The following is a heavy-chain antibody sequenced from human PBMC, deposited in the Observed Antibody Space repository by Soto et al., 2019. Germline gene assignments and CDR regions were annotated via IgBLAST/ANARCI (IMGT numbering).Heavy chain of an antibody. D-gene: IGHD6-19*01. CDR1: GFTFSTYS. Sequence: EVQLMESGGGLVKPGGSLRLSCAASGFTFSTYSMNWVRQAPGKGLEWVSYISTSSSTIYYADSVKGRFTISRDNAKNSLYLQMNSLRAEDTAVFYCARDRGSGWYTLPFYMDVWGKGTTVTVSS. J-gene: IGHJ6*03. CDR2: ISTSSSTI. CDR3: ARDRGSGWYTLPFYMDV. V-gene: IGHV3-48*01.